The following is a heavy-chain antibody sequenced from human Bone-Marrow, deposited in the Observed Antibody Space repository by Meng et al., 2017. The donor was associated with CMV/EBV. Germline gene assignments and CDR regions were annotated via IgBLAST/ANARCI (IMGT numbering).Heavy chain of an antibody. CDR2: IIPIFGTA. Sequence: SVKVSCKASGGTFSSYAISWVRQAPGQGLEWMGGIIPIFGTANYAQKLQGRVTMTTDTSTSTAYMELRSLRSDDTAVYYCARDLYVTRYYFDYWGQGTLVTVSS. J-gene: IGHJ4*02. V-gene: IGHV1-69*05. CDR3: ARDLYVTRYYFDY. D-gene: IGHD4-23*01. CDR1: GGTFSSYA.